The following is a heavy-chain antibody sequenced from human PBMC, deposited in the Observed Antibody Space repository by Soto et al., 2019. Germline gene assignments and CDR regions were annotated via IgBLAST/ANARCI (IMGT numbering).Heavy chain of an antibody. CDR3: AHTLCHNSDMGY. J-gene: IGHJ4*02. D-gene: IGHD3-22*01. Sequence: QITLKESGPTLVKPTQTLTLTCTFSGFSLRTSGVGVGWIRQPPGKALEWLALIYWDDDKRYSPSLKGRLTITKDTSKNQVVLTMTNMDTVDTATYYCAHTLCHNSDMGYWGQGTLVTVSS. CDR2: IYWDDDK. V-gene: IGHV2-5*02. CDR1: GFSLRTSGVG.